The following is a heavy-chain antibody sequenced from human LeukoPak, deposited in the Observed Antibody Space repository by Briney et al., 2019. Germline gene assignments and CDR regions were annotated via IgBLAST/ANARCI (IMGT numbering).Heavy chain of an antibody. CDR1: GYTFTSYD. Sequence: ASVKVSCKASGYTFTSYDINWVRQATGQGLEWMGWMNPNSGNTGYAQKFQGRVTMTRNTSISTTYMELSSLRSEDTAVYYCARGGVVVTAVDAFDIWGQGTMVTVSS. CDR3: ARGGVVVTAVDAFDI. V-gene: IGHV1-8*01. D-gene: IGHD2-21*02. CDR2: MNPNSGNT. J-gene: IGHJ3*02.